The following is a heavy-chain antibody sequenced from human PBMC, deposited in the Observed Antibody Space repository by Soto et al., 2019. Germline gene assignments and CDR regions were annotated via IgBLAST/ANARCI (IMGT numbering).Heavy chain of an antibody. Sequence: QVQLQESGPGLVKPSETLSLTCTVSGGSTTNYYWSWIRQPAGQGLEYIGRIYGSGRTNYNPSLKNRVTMSVSLNQMSLRLTSVTVADTAVYYCARDFDVNTALDYWYFDLWGRGALVTVSS. J-gene: IGHJ2*01. CDR3: ARDFDVNTALDYWYFDL. V-gene: IGHV4-4*07. D-gene: IGHD5-18*01. CDR2: IYGSGRT. CDR1: GGSTTNYY.